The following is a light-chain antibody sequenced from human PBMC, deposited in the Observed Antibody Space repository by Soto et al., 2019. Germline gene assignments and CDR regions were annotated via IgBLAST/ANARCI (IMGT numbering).Light chain of an antibody. CDR3: SSFVHGTSYV. J-gene: IGLJ1*01. CDR1: SSDVGGYNY. Sequence: QSALTQPASVSGSPGQSITISCTGTSSDVGGYNYVSWYQQHPGKAPKLMIYDVSNRPSGVSNRFSGSKSGNTAYLTVSGLQAEDEADYFCSSFVHGTSYVFGTGTKVTVL. CDR2: DVS. V-gene: IGLV2-14*01.